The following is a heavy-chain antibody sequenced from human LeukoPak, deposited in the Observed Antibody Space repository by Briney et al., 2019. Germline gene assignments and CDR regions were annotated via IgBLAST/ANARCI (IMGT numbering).Heavy chain of an antibody. CDR2: ISYDGNTK. J-gene: IGHJ4*02. Sequence: GRSLRLSCAASGFTFSSNGMHWVRQAPGKGLEWVAFISYDGNTKYYADSVKGRFTISRDNSKNTLYLQMNSLRAEDTAVYYCAKDLATKYSCDYWGQGILVIVSS. CDR3: AKDLATKYSCDY. V-gene: IGHV3-30*18. D-gene: IGHD1-26*01. CDR1: GFTFSSNG.